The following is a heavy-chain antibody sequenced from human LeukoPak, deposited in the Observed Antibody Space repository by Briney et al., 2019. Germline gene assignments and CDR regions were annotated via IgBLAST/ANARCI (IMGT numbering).Heavy chain of an antibody. V-gene: IGHV3-7*01. J-gene: IGHJ4*02. CDR3: ARDPSRGYTYGYGDL. CDR2: IMKDGTEK. CDR1: RFSISGYW. D-gene: IGHD5-18*01. Sequence: GGSLRLSCAAARFSISGYWMNWVRQAPGKGLEWVANIMKDGTEKYYVDSVKGRFTISRDNAKNSLCLQMNSLRAEDTAVYYCARDPSRGYTYGYGDLWGQGTLVTVSS.